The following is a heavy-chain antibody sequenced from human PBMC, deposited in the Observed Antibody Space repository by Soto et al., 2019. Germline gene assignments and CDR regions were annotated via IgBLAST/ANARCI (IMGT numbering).Heavy chain of an antibody. CDR1: GGSISGSY. J-gene: IGHJ4*02. CDR2: VYHTGRT. CDR3: ARDFAYFDS. D-gene: IGHD3-3*01. V-gene: IGHV4-59*01. Sequence: PSETLSLTCSVSGGSISGSYWSWIRQSPGKGLEWIGYVYHTGRTSYNPSLKSRVSISMDTSKNQFSLNLDSVTAADTAVYFCARDFAYFDSWGQGTLVTVSS.